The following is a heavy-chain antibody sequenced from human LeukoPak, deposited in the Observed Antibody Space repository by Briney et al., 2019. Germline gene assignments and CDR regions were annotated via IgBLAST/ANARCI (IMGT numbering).Heavy chain of an antibody. J-gene: IGHJ4*02. CDR3: ARGEDYGDYVEVWFDY. Sequence: ASVKVSCKASGYTFTSYDINWVRQATGQGLEWMGWMNPNSGNTGYAQKFQGRVTMTRNTSISTAYMELSSLRSEDTAVYYCARGEDYGDYVEVWFDYWGQGTLVTVSS. D-gene: IGHD4-17*01. V-gene: IGHV1-8*01. CDR1: GYTFTSYD. CDR2: MNPNSGNT.